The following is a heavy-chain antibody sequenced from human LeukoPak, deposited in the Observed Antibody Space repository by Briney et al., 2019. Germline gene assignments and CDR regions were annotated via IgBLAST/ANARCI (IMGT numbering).Heavy chain of an antibody. CDR1: GFTFSSYS. D-gene: IGHD3-10*01. J-gene: IGHJ4*02. Sequence: KPGGSLRLSCAASGFTFSSYSMNWVRQAPGKGLEWVSSISSSSSYIYYADSVKGRFTISRDNAKNSLYLQMNSLRAEDTAVYYCAREIYGSGSYYYFDYWGQGTLVTVSS. CDR2: ISSSSSYI. V-gene: IGHV3-21*01. CDR3: AREIYGSGSYYYFDY.